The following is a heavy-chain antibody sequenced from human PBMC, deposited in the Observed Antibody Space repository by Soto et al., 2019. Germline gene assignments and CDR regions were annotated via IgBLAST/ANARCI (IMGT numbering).Heavy chain of an antibody. J-gene: IGHJ4*02. CDR2: INPSGGST. D-gene: IGHD3-3*01. CDR3: ARFGSLVWSGYYSSTEIDY. V-gene: IGHV1-46*01. CDR1: GYTFTSYY. Sequence: GASVKVSCKASGYTFTSYYMHWVRQAPGQRLEWMGIINPSGGSTSYAQKFQGRVTMTRDTSTSTVYMELSSLRSEDTAVYYCARFGSLVWSGYYSSTEIDYWGQGTLVTVSS.